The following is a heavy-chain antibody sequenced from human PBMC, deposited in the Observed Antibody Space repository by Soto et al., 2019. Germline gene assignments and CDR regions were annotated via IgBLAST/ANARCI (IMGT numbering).Heavy chain of an antibody. CDR3: ARPSRTYYDDTQDGAFAI. Sequence: GESLKISCKGSGYSFTSYWIGWVRQMPGKGLEWMGIIYPGDSDTRYSPSFQGQVTISADKSISTAYLQWSSLKASDTAMYYCARPSRTYYDDTQDGAFAIWGQGTMVTVSS. V-gene: IGHV5-51*01. CDR2: IYPGDSDT. D-gene: IGHD3-16*01. CDR1: GYSFTSYW. J-gene: IGHJ3*02.